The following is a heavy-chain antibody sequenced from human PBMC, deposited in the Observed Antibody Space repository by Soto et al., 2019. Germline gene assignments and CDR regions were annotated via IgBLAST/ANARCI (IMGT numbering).Heavy chain of an antibody. CDR3: ARDTPGCSSTSCYTLYYGMDV. V-gene: IGHV1-69*05. CDR2: IIPIFGTA. D-gene: IGHD2-2*02. Sequence: SVKVSCKASGGTFSSYAISWVRQAPGQGLEWMGGIIPIFGTAKYSQKFQGRVTITRDTSASTAYMELSSLRSEDTAVYYCARDTPGCSSTSCYTLYYGMDVWGQGTRVTVSS. J-gene: IGHJ6*02. CDR1: GGTFSSYA.